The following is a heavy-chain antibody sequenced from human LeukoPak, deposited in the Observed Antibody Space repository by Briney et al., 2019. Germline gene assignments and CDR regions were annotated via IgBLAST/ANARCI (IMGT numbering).Heavy chain of an antibody. D-gene: IGHD3-9*01. V-gene: IGHV3-33*01. Sequence: PGRSLRLSCAASGFTFSSYGMHWVRQAPGKGLELVSVIWYDGSNKYYADSVKGRFTISRDNSKNTLYLQMNSLRAEDTAVYYCARDGGNYDILTGYYLFDYWGQGTLVTVSS. CDR1: GFTFSSYG. J-gene: IGHJ4*02. CDR2: IWYDGSNK. CDR3: ARDGGNYDILTGYYLFDY.